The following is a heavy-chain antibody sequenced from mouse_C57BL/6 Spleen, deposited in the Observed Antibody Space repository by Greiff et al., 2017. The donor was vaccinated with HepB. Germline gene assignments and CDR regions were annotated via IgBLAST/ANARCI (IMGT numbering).Heavy chain of an antibody. CDR2: INPYNGGT. D-gene: IGHD2-2*01. Sequence: EVQLQQSGPVLVKPGASVKMSCKASGYTFTDYYMNWVKQSHGKSLEWIGVINPYNGGTSYNQKFKGKATLTVDKSSSTAYMEITSLTSEESAVYYCAIGGGYAYGGLSYWGQVARVTVSA. CDR1: GYTFTDYY. V-gene: IGHV1-19*01. J-gene: IGHJ3*01. CDR3: AIGGGYAYGGLSY.